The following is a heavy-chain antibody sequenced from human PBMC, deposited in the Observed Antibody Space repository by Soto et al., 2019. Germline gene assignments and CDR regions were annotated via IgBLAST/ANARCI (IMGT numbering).Heavy chain of an antibody. V-gene: IGHV4-39*07. Sequence: SETLSLTCTVSGDSINSGGYFWGWVRQPPGKGLEWIGAINHSGSTYYKPSLKSRVSISVDTSKNQFSLKLSSVTAADTAVYYCARYYGGYSDYWGQGTLVTVSS. CDR3: ARYYGGYSDY. D-gene: IGHD3-10*01. CDR1: GDSINSGGYF. CDR2: INHSGST. J-gene: IGHJ4*02.